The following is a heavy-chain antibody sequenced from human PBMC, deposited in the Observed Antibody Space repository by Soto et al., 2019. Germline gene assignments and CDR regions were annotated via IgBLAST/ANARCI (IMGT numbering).Heavy chain of an antibody. Sequence: WVRQMPGKGLELIGIIYPGDSDTRYIPSFQVQVTISADKSISTAYLQWSRLKASDTAMYYCARTNYDILTGYLLPLYYYMDVWGKGTTVTVSS. CDR2: IYPGDSDT. CDR3: ARTNYDILTGYLLPLYYYMDV. D-gene: IGHD3-9*01. V-gene: IGHV5-51*01. J-gene: IGHJ6*03.